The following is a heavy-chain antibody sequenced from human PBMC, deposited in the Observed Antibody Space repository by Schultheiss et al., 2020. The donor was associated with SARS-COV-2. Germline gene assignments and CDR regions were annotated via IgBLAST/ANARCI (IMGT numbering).Heavy chain of an antibody. CDR2: IYYSGST. J-gene: IGHJ4*02. D-gene: IGHD6-13*01. CDR1: GGSISSYY. CDR3: ASSRLRIAAAGTTTHPIDY. V-gene: IGHV4-59*12. Sequence: SETLSLTCTVSGGSISSYYWSWIRQPAGKGLEWIGYIYYSGSTNYNPSLKSRVTISVDTSKNQFSLKLSSVTAADTAVYYCASSRLRIAAAGTTTHPIDYWGQGTLVTVSS.